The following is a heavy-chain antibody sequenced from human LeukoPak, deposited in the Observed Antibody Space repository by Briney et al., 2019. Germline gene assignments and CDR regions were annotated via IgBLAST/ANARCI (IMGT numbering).Heavy chain of an antibody. D-gene: IGHD5-12*01. J-gene: IGHJ4*02. Sequence: PGRSLRLSCAASGFTLSSYGMQWFRQAPDKGLEWVAAISNDGSNKYYADSVKGRFTISRDNSKNTLYLQMNSLRAEDTAVCYCAKVDIVATIDAGRLVDYWGQGTLVTVSS. CDR2: ISNDGSNK. CDR1: GFTLSSYG. CDR3: AKVDIVATIDAGRLVDY. V-gene: IGHV3-30*18.